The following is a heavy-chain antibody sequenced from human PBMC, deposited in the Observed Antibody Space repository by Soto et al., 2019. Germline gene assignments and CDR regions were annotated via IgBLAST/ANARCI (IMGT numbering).Heavy chain of an antibody. D-gene: IGHD6-13*01. Sequence: SETLSLTCTVSGDSMGGYYWSWIRQPPGKGLEWIGNIYYTGNTNYNPSLTTRITISLDASKNHFSLRLSSVTAADTAVYYCVRQVRDGNNWYREIDYWGQGTLVTVSS. CDR1: GDSMGGYY. J-gene: IGHJ4*02. CDR3: VRQVRDGNNWYREIDY. V-gene: IGHV4-59*08. CDR2: IYYTGNT.